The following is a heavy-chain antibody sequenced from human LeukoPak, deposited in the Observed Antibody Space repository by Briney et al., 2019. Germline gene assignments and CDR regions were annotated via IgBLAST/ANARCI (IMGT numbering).Heavy chain of an antibody. V-gene: IGHV4-61*08. CDR3: ARCHSSGYYCSLGFDP. Sequence: SETLSLTCTVSGGSVSSGGYYWSWIRQPPGKGLEWIGYIYYSGSTNYNPSLKSRVTISVDTSKNQFSLKLNSVTAADTAVYYCARCHSSGYYCSLGFDPWGQGTLVTASS. CDR1: GGSVSSGGYY. D-gene: IGHD3-22*01. CDR2: IYYSGST. J-gene: IGHJ5*02.